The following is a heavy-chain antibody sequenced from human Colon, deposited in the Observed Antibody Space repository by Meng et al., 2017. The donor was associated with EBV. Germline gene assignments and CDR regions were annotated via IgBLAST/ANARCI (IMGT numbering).Heavy chain of an antibody. D-gene: IGHD4-17*01. CDR1: GGSGSSGGYY. CDR3: ARHVYGDSYGF. Sequence: QWQEPGPGLVKPSQTLSLTRAVSGGSGSSGGYYWTWIRQPPGKGLEWIGSVRYSGTAYYNPSLTSRVTISVDTSKNQFSLNLSSLTAADTAVYYCARHVYGDSYGFWGQGTLVTVSS. CDR2: VRYSGTA. V-gene: IGHV4-39*01. J-gene: IGHJ4*02.